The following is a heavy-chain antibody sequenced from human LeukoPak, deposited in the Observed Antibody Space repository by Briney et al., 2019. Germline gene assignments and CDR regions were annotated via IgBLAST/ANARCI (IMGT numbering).Heavy chain of an antibody. CDR3: AKDMYDRSGYYLDY. Sequence: GGSLRLSCAASGFTFYDYAMHWVRQAPGKGLEWVSLISWDGGSTYYADSVKGRFTISRDNSKNSLYLQMNSLRAEDTALYYCAKDMYDRSGYYLDYWGQGTLVTVSS. V-gene: IGHV3-43D*03. D-gene: IGHD3-22*01. CDR2: ISWDGGST. CDR1: GFTFYDYA. J-gene: IGHJ4*02.